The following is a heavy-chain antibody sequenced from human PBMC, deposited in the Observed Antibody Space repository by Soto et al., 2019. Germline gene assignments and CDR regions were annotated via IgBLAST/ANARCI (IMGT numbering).Heavy chain of an antibody. CDR2: IWYDGSNK. CDR3: ARAEGYYYGMDV. J-gene: IGHJ6*02. Sequence: QVQLVESGGGVVQPGRSLRLSCAASGFTFSSYGMHWVRQAPGKGLEWVAVIWYDGSNKYYADSVKGRFTISRDNSKNTLYLQMNSLRAEDTAVYYCARAEGYYYGMDVRGQGTTVTVSS. V-gene: IGHV3-33*01. CDR1: GFTFSSYG.